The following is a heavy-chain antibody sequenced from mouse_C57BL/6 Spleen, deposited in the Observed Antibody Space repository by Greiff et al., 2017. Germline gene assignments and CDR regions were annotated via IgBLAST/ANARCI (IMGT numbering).Heavy chain of an antibody. J-gene: IGHJ2*01. Sequence: QVQLKQSGPELVKPGASVKISCKASGYSFTSYYIHWVKQRPGQGLEWIGWIYPGSGNTKYNEKFKGKATLTADTSSSTAYMQLSSLTSEDSAVYYCARGGYYGSNSLDYWGQGTTLTVSS. V-gene: IGHV1-66*01. CDR2: IYPGSGNT. CDR3: ARGGYYGSNSLDY. D-gene: IGHD1-1*01. CDR1: GYSFTSYY.